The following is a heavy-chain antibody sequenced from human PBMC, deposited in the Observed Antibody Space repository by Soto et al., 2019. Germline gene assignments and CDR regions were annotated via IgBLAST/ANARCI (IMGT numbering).Heavy chain of an antibody. V-gene: IGHV3-21*01. J-gene: IGHJ6*02. CDR1: GFTFSSYS. CDR3: ARDLTGDGMDV. Sequence: PGGSLRLSCAASGFTFSSYSMNWVRQAPGKGLEWVSSISSSSSYIYYADSVKGRFTISRDNAKNSLYLQMDSLRAEDTAVYYCARDLTGDGMDVWGQGTTVTVSS. D-gene: IGHD7-27*01. CDR2: ISSSSSYI.